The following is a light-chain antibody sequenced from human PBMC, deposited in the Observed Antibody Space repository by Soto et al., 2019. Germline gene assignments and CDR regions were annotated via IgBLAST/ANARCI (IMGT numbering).Light chain of an antibody. V-gene: IGKV3-20*01. CDR1: QTVSSSF. Sequence: EIVLTQSPGTLSLSPGERATLSCRASQTVSSSFLAWYQQTPGQAPRLLIYAASTRATGIPGRFSGSGSGTDFTLTISRLEPEDFAVYYCQQYSSSWTFGQGTKVDI. CDR2: AAS. CDR3: QQYSSSWT. J-gene: IGKJ1*01.